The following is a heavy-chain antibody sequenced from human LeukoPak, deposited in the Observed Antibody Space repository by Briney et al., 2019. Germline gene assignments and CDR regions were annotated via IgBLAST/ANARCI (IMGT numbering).Heavy chain of an antibody. CDR3: ARSESLLWFGELLPNNWFDP. CDR1: GFTFSAYE. J-gene: IGHJ5*02. V-gene: IGHV3-21*01. CDR2: ISSSSSYI. D-gene: IGHD3-10*01. Sequence: GGSLRLSCAASGFTFSAYEINWVRQAPGKGLEWVSSISSSSSYIYYADSVKGRFTISRDNAKNSLYLQMNSLRAEDTAVYYCARSESLLWFGELLPNNWFDPWGQGTLVTVSS.